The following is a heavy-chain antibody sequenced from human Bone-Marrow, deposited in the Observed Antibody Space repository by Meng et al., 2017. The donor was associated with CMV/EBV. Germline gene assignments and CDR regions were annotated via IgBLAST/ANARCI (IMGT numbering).Heavy chain of an antibody. CDR1: GYTFTSYG. V-gene: IGHV1-18*01. CDR2: ISAYNGNT. CDR3: ARDRVLRGVNGMDV. D-gene: IGHD3-10*01. Sequence: ASLKVSCKASGYTFTSYGISWVRQAPGQGLEWMGWISAYNGNTNYAQKLQGRVTMTTDTSTSTAYMELRSLRSDDTAVYYCARDRVLRGVNGMDVWGQGTTVTVSS. J-gene: IGHJ6*02.